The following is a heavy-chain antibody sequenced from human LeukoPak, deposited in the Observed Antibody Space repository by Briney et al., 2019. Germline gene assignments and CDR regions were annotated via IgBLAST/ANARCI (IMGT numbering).Heavy chain of an antibody. Sequence: SETLSLTCTVSGRSISSSGYYWGWIRKPPGKELERIASIYYSESTYYNPSLKSRVTISVDTSKNQLSLKLSSLSPEDTTVYQCARDKYSGCYYGLSGFDSWGQGTLVTVSS. CDR2: IYYSEST. CDR1: GRSISSSGYY. D-gene: IGHD1-26*01. V-gene: IGHV4-39*02. CDR3: ARDKYSGCYYGLSGFDS. J-gene: IGHJ5*01.